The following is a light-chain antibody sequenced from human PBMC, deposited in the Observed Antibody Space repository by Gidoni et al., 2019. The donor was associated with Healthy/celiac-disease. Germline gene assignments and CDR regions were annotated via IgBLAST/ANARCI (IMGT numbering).Light chain of an antibody. CDR2: DAS. V-gene: IGKV1-33*01. Sequence: DIQMTQSPSSLSASLGDRVTITCQASQDISNYLNWYQQKPGKAPKLLIYDASNLETGVPSRFSGSGSGTDFTFTSSSLQPEDIATYYCQQYDNLPYTFGQGTKLEIK. J-gene: IGKJ2*01. CDR1: QDISNY. CDR3: QQYDNLPYT.